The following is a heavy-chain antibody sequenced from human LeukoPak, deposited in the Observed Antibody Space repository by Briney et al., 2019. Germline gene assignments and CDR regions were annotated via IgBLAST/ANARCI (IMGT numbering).Heavy chain of an antibody. CDR1: GGSISSGGYY. J-gene: IGHJ4*02. CDR3: ASVPDGWGSLDY. CDR2: IYHSGST. V-gene: IGHV4-30-2*01. Sequence: SETLSPTCTVSGGSISSGGYYWSWIRQPPGKGLEWIGYIYHSGSTYYNPSLKSRVTISVDRSKNQFSLKLSSVTAADTAVYYCASVPDGWGSLDYWGQGTLVTVSS. D-gene: IGHD5-24*01.